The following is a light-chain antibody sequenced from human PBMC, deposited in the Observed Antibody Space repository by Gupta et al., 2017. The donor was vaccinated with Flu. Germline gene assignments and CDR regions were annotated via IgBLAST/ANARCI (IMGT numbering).Light chain of an antibody. Sequence: GQTIRITCLGDSREHYYASWYQKKQGQAPVLVCDGENSRPSGIPDRFSCYSAGTTASSNTTGAQAEEEAFYYDTYQDTDSNRVVFGGGTRLTVL. J-gene: IGLJ2*01. CDR3: TYQDTDSNRVV. V-gene: IGLV3-19*01. CDR2: GEN. CDR1: SREHYY.